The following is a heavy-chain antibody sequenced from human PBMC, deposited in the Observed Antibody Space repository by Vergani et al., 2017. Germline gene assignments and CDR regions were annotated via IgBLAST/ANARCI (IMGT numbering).Heavy chain of an antibody. CDR1: GFKFDEYA. CDR3: AKSDKRGVAIIEYFFDH. D-gene: IGHD3-10*01. Sequence: EVELEEFGGGLAQPGMSLRLSCAVSGFKFDEYAMHWVRQAPGKGLEWVAGISWNSNSEDYADSVEGRFTISRDNAKNSVFLQMSSLTSEDTAVYYCAKSDKRGVAIIEYFFDHWGHGSLVTVSS. V-gene: IGHV3-9*01. CDR2: ISWNSNSE. J-gene: IGHJ4*01.